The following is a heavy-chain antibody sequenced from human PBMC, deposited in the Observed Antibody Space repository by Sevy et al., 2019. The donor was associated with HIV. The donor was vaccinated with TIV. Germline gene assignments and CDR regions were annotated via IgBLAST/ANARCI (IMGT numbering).Heavy chain of an antibody. V-gene: IGHV3-9*01. CDR1: GFTFDDYA. Sequence: GGSLRLSCAASGFTFDDYAMHWVRQAPGKGLEWVSGISWNSGSIGYADSVKGRFTISRDNAKNSLYLQMNSLRAEDTALYYCAKDFAWGFFYWGQGTLVTVSS. CDR2: ISWNSGSI. J-gene: IGHJ4*02. D-gene: IGHD7-27*01. CDR3: AKDFAWGFFY.